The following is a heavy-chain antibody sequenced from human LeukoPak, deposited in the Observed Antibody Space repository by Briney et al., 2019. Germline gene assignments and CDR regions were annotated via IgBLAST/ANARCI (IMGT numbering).Heavy chain of an antibody. V-gene: IGHV1-2*02. D-gene: IGHD6-13*01. Sequence: ASVKVSCKASGYTFTGYYMHWVRQAPGQGLEWMGWINPNSGGTNYAQKFQGRVTMTRDTSISTAYMELSRLRSDDTAVNYCARTPRLVIAAGLDYWGQGTLVTVSS. J-gene: IGHJ4*02. CDR2: INPNSGGT. CDR3: ARTPRLVIAAGLDY. CDR1: GYTFTGYY.